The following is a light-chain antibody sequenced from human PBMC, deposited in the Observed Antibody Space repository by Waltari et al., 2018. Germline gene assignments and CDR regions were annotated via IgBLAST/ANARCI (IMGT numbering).Light chain of an antibody. CDR3: AAWDDNLGGTCV. Sequence: QSALSQPPSASGTPGQRVTISCSGSRSNIGTNFVYWYQHLPGTAPKLLIHRNIRRPSGVPDRVSRSKCGTSASLDISGLRSEDDADYYCAAWDDNLGGTCVFGGGTKLTVL. CDR1: RSNIGTNF. J-gene: IGLJ3*02. V-gene: IGLV1-47*01. CDR2: RNI.